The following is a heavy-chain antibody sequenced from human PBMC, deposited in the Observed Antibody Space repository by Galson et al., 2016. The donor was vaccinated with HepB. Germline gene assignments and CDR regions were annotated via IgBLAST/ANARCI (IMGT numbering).Heavy chain of an antibody. CDR2: IHYSGDT. CDR3: ATSPHGYALAP. D-gene: IGHD5-18*01. Sequence: SETLSLTCTVSGGSISDHFWSWIRQPPGKGLEWIGLIHYSGDTKYNPSLKRRVTISVDTTKDKFSLKLTSVTAADTAVYYCATSPHGYALAPGGQGTLVTVSS. V-gene: IGHV4-59*11. CDR1: GGSISDHF. J-gene: IGHJ5*02.